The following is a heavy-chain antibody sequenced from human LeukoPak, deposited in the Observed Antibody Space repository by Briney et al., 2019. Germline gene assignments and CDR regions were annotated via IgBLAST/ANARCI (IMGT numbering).Heavy chain of an antibody. CDR2: IYYSGST. V-gene: IGHV4-31*03. CDR1: GGSISSGGYY. CDR3: ARARPPGAPYYFDY. D-gene: IGHD1-14*01. J-gene: IGHJ4*02. Sequence: SRTLSLTCTVSGGSISSGGYYWSWIGQHPGKGLEWIGYIYYSGSTYYNPSLKSRVTISVDTSKNQFSLKLSSVTAADTAVYYCARARPPGAPYYFDYWGQGTLVTVSS.